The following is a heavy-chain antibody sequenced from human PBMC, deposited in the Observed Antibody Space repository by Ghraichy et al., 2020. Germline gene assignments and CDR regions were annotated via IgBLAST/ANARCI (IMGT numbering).Heavy chain of an antibody. CDR1: GFSFSRNA. D-gene: IGHD2-15*01. J-gene: IGHJ4*02. V-gene: IGHV3-23*01. CDR3: AKLQTDSCYLSIDF. CDR2: MSGSGGET. Sequence: GGSLRLSCGASGFSFSRNAMSWVRQTPGKGLEWVSAMSGSGGETFHADSLKGRFTISRDNAKNTLYLQMSSLRAEDTALYYCAKLQTDSCYLSIDFWGQGTLVTVSS.